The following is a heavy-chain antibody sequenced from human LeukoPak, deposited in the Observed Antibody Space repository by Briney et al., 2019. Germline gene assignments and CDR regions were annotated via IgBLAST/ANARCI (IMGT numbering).Heavy chain of an antibody. V-gene: IGHV4-34*01. CDR3: ASQGHHGKIVGTTLSYFYMDV. Sequence: SETLSLTCVVYGGSFSGYYWSWIRQPPGKGLEWIGETNHSGSTNYNPSLKSRVTISVDTSKNQFSLKLSSVTAADTAFYYCASQGHHGKIVGTTLSYFYMDVWGKGTTVTVSS. CDR2: TNHSGST. CDR1: GGSFSGYY. D-gene: IGHD1-26*01. J-gene: IGHJ6*03.